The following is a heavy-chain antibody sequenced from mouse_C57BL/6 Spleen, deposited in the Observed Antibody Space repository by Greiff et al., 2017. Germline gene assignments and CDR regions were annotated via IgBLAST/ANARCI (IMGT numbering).Heavy chain of an antibody. V-gene: IGHV5-9*01. D-gene: IGHD2-12*01. CDR1: GFTFSSYT. Sequence: DVKLVESGGGLVKPGGSLQLSCAASGFTFSSYTMSWVRQTPEKRLEWVATFSGGGGNTYYPDSVKGRFTISRDNAKNTLYLLMSSLRSEDTSLYYCASLTIHFDYWGQGTTLTVSS. CDR3: ASLTIHFDY. J-gene: IGHJ2*01. CDR2: FSGGGGNT.